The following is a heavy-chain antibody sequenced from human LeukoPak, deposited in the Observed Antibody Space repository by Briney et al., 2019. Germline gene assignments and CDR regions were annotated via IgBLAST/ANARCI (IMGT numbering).Heavy chain of an antibody. CDR1: GFTFSNYD. CDR2: IGTAGDT. CDR3: ARAGEGSGGTTELDY. V-gene: IGHV3-13*01. Sequence: GGSLRLSCAASGFTFSNYDIHWVRQATGKGLEWVSAIGTAGDTYYPGSVKGRFTISRENAKNSLYLQMNSLRAGDTAVYYCARAGEGSGGTTELDYWGQGTLVTVSS. J-gene: IGHJ4*02. D-gene: IGHD2-15*01.